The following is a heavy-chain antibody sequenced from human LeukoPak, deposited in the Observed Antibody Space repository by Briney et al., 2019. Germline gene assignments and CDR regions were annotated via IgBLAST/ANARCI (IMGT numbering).Heavy chain of an antibody. V-gene: IGHV3-23*01. J-gene: IGHJ3*02. CDR2: ISDNGDDT. CDR1: GFTFNNYP. D-gene: IGHD6-19*01. Sequence: GGSLRLSCAASGFTFNNYPMSWVRQAPGKGLEWVSAISDNGDDTKYAASVKGRFTISRDNSKNTLYLQMNSLRAEDTAVYYCAKDAAGTNLPDAFDIWGQGTMVTVSS. CDR3: AKDAAGTNLPDAFDI.